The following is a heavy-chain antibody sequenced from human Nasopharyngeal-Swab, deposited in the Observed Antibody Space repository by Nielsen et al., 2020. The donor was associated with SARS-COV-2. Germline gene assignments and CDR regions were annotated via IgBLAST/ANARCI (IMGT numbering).Heavy chain of an antibody. CDR2: INPNSGGT. D-gene: IGHD6-13*01. CDR3: ARDSSSWYRKGLYYYGMDV. CDR1: AYTFTGDS. Sequence: ASLTLSCKASAYTFTGDSMHWVRHAPRHGLEWMGWINPNSGGTNYAQKFQGRVTMTRDTSISTAYMELSRLRSDDTAVYYCARDSSSWYRKGLYYYGMDVWGQGTTVTVSS. J-gene: IGHJ6*02. V-gene: IGHV1-2*02.